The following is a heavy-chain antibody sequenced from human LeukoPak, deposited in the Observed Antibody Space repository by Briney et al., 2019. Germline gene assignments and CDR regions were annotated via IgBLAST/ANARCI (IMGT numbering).Heavy chain of an antibody. CDR3: ARGTEEYYYDSSGYYYVIDY. V-gene: IGHV4-59*01. CDR1: GDSISSYH. Sequence: SETLSLTCTVSGDSISSYHWSWIRQPPGKGLEWIGYIYYSGSTNYNPSLKSRVTISVDTSKNQFSLKLSSVTAADTAVYHCARGTEEYYYDSSGYYYVIDYWGQGTLVTVSS. D-gene: IGHD3-22*01. J-gene: IGHJ4*02. CDR2: IYYSGST.